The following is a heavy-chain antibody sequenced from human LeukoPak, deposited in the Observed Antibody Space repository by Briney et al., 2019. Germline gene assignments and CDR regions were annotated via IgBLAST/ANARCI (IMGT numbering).Heavy chain of an antibody. CDR3: ARRYPSARGANLRPQEVRKYYFDY. D-gene: IGHD3-10*01. V-gene: IGHV4-34*01. J-gene: IGHJ4*02. CDR1: AESFSTYY. Sequence: SETLSLTCAVYAESFSTYYWSWIRQPPGKGLEWIGDINHSGVTNYNPSLKSRVTMSVDTSENQFSLRLSSVTAADTAVYYCARRYPSARGANLRPQEVRKYYFDYWGQGTLVTVSS. CDR2: INHSGVT.